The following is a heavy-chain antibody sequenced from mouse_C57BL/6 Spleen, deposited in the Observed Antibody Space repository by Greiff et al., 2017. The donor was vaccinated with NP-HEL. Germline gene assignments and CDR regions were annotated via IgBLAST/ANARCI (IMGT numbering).Heavy chain of an antibody. CDR1: GYTFTSYW. J-gene: IGHJ2*01. CDR2: IYPGSGST. D-gene: IGHD1-1*01. Sequence: QVQLQQSGAELVKPGASVKMSCKASGYTFTSYWITWVKQRPGQGLEWIGDIYPGSGSTNYNEKFKSKATLTVDTSSSTAYMQLSSLTSEDSAVYYCARSRITTVVATGDYWGQGTTLTVSS. CDR3: ARSRITTVVATGDY. V-gene: IGHV1-55*01.